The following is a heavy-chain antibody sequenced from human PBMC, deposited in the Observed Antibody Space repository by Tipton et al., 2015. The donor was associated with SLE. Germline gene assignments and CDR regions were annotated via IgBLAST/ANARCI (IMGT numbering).Heavy chain of an antibody. J-gene: IGHJ6*02. CDR3: ARDLASYYGVDV. CDR2: VHTSGST. Sequence: TLSLTCTVSGDSIGSGSYYWIWIRQPAGKGLEWIGRVHTSGSTNYNPSLKSRVSISVDTSKSQFSLTLRSVTAADTTVYYCARDLASYYGVDVWGQGTTVTVSS. V-gene: IGHV4-61*02. CDR1: GDSIGSGSYY. D-gene: IGHD3-3*02.